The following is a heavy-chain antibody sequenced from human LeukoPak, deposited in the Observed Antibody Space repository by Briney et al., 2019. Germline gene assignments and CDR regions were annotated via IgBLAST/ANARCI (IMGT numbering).Heavy chain of an antibody. J-gene: IGHJ4*02. CDR2: ISDSGDAT. V-gene: IGHV3-23*01. CDR3: ARDGYSSSVY. Sequence: GGSLRLSCAASGFTFSSYAMSWVRQAPGKGLEWVSAISDSGDATYYADSVKGRFTFSRDNSKNTLYLQMNSLRAEDTAMYYCARDGYSSSVYWGQGTLVTVSS. CDR1: GFTFSSYA. D-gene: IGHD6-6*01.